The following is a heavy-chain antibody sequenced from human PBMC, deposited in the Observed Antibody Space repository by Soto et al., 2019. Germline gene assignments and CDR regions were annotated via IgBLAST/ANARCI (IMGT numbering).Heavy chain of an antibody. CDR2: IIPIFGTA. D-gene: IGHD1-26*01. V-gene: IGHV1-69*06. Sequence: ASVKVACKASGPTFSSYAISWVRQAPGQGLEWMGGIIPIFGTANYAQKFQGRVTITADNSTSTAYMELSSLRSEDTAVYYCVRSAIVEHSYYYYGMVGWGPDTLVTIFS. J-gene: IGHJ6*02. CDR3: VRSAIVEHSYYYYGMVG. CDR1: GPTFSSYA.